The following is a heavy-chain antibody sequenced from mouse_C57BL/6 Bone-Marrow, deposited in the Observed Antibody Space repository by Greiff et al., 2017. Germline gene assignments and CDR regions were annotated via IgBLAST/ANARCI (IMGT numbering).Heavy chain of an antibody. J-gene: IGHJ3*01. CDR3: ARPGAGLAY. CDR1: GFPFPSYW. D-gene: IGHD4-1*01. CDR2: IYPGSGST. Sequence: VQLQQPGAELVTPGASVKMSCKASGFPFPSYWITWVKQRPGHGLAWIGDIYPGSGSTNYNSKFTSKAPLTVATSSSTAYMQLSSLTTEDSAVYYCARPGAGLAYWGQGTLVTVAA. V-gene: IGHV1-55*01.